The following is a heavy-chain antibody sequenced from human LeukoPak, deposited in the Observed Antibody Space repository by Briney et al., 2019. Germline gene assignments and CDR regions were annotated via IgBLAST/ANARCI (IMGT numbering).Heavy chain of an antibody. CDR3: ARAPGYYNNPFFDY. CDR2: IWYDGSNK. Sequence: PGGSLRLSCAASGFTFSDYAMHWVRQAPGRGLEWVALIWYDGSNKAYGDSAKGRLTISRDNSKNTLYLEMNSLRAEDTAVYFCARAPGYYNNPFFDYWGQGTLVTVSS. CDR1: GFTFSDYA. V-gene: IGHV3-33*01. J-gene: IGHJ4*02. D-gene: IGHD4-11*01.